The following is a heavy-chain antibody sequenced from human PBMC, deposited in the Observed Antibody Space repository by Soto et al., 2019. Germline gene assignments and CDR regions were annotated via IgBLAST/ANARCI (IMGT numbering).Heavy chain of an antibody. CDR1: GYTFTSYD. V-gene: IGHV1-8*01. CDR3: ARRYCSSTSCLLYYYYMDV. J-gene: IGHJ6*03. CDR2: MNPNSGNT. D-gene: IGHD2-2*01. Sequence: ASVKVSCKASGYTFTSYDINWVRQATGQGLEWMGWMNPNSGNTGYAQKFQGRVTMTRNTSISTAYMELSSLRSEDTAVYYCARRYCSSTSCLLYYYYMDVWGKGTTVTVSS.